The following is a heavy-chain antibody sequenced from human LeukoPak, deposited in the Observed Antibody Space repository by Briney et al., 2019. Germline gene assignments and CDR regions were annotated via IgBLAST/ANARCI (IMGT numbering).Heavy chain of an antibody. Sequence: AGGSLRLSCAASGFTFSSYSMNWVRQAPGKGLEWVSYISSSSSTIYYADSVKGRFTISRDNAKNSLYLQMNSLRAEDTAVYYCARAYGSSSGKHAFDIWGQGTMVTVSS. V-gene: IGHV3-48*01. CDR2: ISSSSSTI. D-gene: IGHD6-13*01. J-gene: IGHJ3*02. CDR1: GFTFSSYS. CDR3: ARAYGSSSGKHAFDI.